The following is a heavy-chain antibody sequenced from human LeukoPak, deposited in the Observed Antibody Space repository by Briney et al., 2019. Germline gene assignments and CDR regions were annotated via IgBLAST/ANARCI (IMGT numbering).Heavy chain of an antibody. Sequence: ASVKVSCKASGYTFTSYDINWVRQATGQGLEWMGWMNPNSGNTGYAQKFQGRVTMTRNTSISTAYMELSSLRSEDTAVYYCARARIAARPRRSPNWFDPWGQGTLVTVSS. CDR2: MNPNSGNT. J-gene: IGHJ5*02. D-gene: IGHD6-6*01. CDR3: ARARIAARPRRSPNWFDP. V-gene: IGHV1-8*01. CDR1: GYTFTSYD.